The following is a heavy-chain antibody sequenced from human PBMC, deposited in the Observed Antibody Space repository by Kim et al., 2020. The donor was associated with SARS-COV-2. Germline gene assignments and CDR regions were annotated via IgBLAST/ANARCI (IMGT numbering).Heavy chain of an antibody. Sequence: AQKFKGRVTMTKDTSISTAYMELSRLRSDDTAVYYCARDRWGSGTYFLGYWGQGTLVTVSS. V-gene: IGHV1-2*02. CDR3: ARDRWGSGTYFLGY. D-gene: IGHD3-10*01. J-gene: IGHJ4*02.